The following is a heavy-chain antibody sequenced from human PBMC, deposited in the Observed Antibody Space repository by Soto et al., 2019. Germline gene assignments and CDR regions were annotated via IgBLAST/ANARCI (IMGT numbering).Heavy chain of an antibody. Sequence: QVQLVQSGAEVKKPGASVKVSCKASGYTFTSYDINWVRQATGQGLEWMGWMNPNSGNTGYAQKFQGRVTMTRNTSXXTAYMELSSLRSEDTAVYYCAGADIAYYYYYGMDVWGQGTTVTVSS. CDR3: AGADIAYYYYYGMDV. CDR1: GYTFTSYD. D-gene: IGHD5-12*01. CDR2: MNPNSGNT. J-gene: IGHJ6*02. V-gene: IGHV1-8*01.